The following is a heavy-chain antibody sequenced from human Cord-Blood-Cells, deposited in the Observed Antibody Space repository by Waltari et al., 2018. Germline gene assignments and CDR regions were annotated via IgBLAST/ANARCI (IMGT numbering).Heavy chain of an antibody. V-gene: IGHV1-69*01. CDR2: VIPIFGTA. CDR1: GGTFSSYA. J-gene: IGHJ3*02. D-gene: IGHD2-21*01. Sequence: QVQLVQSGAEVTKPGSSVKVSCKASGGTFSSYAISWVRQAPGQGLEWMGGVIPIFGTANYAQKFQGRVTITADESASTAYMELSSLRSEDTAVYYCASLIVSSDAFDIWGQGTMVTVSS. CDR3: ASLIVSSDAFDI.